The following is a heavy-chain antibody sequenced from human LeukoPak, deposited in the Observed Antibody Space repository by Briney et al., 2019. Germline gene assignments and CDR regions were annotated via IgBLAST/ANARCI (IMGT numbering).Heavy chain of an antibody. CDR3: ARGAGSSNEGLFDY. J-gene: IGHJ4*02. D-gene: IGHD1-26*01. Sequence: ASVKVSCKASGYTFTSYDINWVRQAPGQGLEWMGWISTYNGNTNYAQKFQGRVIMTTDTSTSTAYMELRSLRSDDTAVYYCARGAGSSNEGLFDYWGQGTLVIVSS. V-gene: IGHV1-18*01. CDR2: ISTYNGNT. CDR1: GYTFTSYD.